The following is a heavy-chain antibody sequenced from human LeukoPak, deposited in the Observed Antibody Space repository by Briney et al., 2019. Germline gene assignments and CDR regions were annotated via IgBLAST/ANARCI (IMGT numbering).Heavy chain of an antibody. CDR1: GGSLSGYY. Sequence: PSETLSLTCAVYGGSLSGYYWSWIRQPPGKGLEWIGEINHSGSTNYNPSLKSRVTISVDTSKNQFSLKLSSVTAADTAVYYCARGRVSHYWGQGTLVTVSS. CDR3: ARGRVSHY. D-gene: IGHD6-13*01. J-gene: IGHJ4*02. V-gene: IGHV4-34*01. CDR2: INHSGST.